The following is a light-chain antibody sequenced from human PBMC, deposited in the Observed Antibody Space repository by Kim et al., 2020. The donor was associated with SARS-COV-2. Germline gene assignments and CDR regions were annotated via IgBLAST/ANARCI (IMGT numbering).Light chain of an antibody. CDR3: LLNYPVGRL. V-gene: IGLV7-46*01. CDR2: DTS. J-gene: IGLJ2*01. CDR1: TGDVTSGHY. Sequence: QAVVTQEPSLTVSPGGTVTLTCASSTGDVTSGHYPYWFQQKPGQAPRSLIYDTSNKLSWTPARFSGSLLGGKAALTLSGAQPEDEADYYCLLNYPVGRLFGGGTQLTVL.